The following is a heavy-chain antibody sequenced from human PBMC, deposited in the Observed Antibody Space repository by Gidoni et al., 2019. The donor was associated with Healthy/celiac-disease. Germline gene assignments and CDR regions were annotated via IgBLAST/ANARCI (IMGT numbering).Heavy chain of an antibody. J-gene: IGHJ3*02. CDR2: IYHSGST. CDR1: GYSISSGYY. D-gene: IGHD3-22*01. V-gene: IGHV4-38-2*02. CDR3: ARDREYYYDSSGYPDAFDI. Sequence: QVQLQESGPGLVKPSEPLSLTCAVSGYSISSGYYWGWIRQPPGKGLEWIGSIYHSGSTYYNPSLKSRVTISVDTSKNQFSLKLSSVTAADTAVYYCARDREYYYDSSGYPDAFDIWGQGTMVTVSS.